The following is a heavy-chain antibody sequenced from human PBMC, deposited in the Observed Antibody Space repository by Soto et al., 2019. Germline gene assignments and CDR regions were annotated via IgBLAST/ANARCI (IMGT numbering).Heavy chain of an antibody. Sequence: QITLQESGPTLVKPTQTLTLTCTFSGFSFTTAGVAVGWIRQTPGGALEWLTLIYYNDDRRFSPSLKTRLTITGDTSKNQVVLSLTNVDPGDTATCFCAHSDGGYEIIYFDFWGQGIPVTFSS. J-gene: IGHJ4*02. CDR1: GFSFTTAGVA. V-gene: IGHV2-5*01. CDR3: AHSDGGYEIIYFDF. CDR2: IYYNDDR. D-gene: IGHD5-12*01.